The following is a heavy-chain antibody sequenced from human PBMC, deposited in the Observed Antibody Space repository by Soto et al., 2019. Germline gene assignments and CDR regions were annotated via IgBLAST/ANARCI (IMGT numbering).Heavy chain of an antibody. CDR1: GLAFRSFL. V-gene: IGHV3-7*01. D-gene: IGHD3-16*02. CDR2: INQDGRDT. J-gene: IGHJ4*02. Sequence: EVQLVESGGGLVRPGGSLRLSCAASGLAFRSFLMSWVRQAPGGGLEWVANINQDGRDTYYLDSVRDRFTISRDNAANSLFLHMTSLGAEDTAVYYCATYHDDEWESYRHRYWGQGTLVTVSS. CDR3: ATYHDDEWESYRHRY.